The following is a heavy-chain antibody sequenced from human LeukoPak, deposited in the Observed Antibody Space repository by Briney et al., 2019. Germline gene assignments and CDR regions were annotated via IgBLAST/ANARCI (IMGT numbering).Heavy chain of an antibody. CDR3: ARDGSRVRYCSGGSCYRPLNWFDP. CDR2: INHSGST. Sequence: PSETLSLTCAVYGGSFSGYYWSWIRQPPGKGLEWIGEINHSGSTNYNPSLKSRVTTSVDTSKNQFSLKLSSVTAADTAVYYCARDGSRVRYCSGGSCYRPLNWFDPWGQGTLVTVSS. D-gene: IGHD2-15*01. V-gene: IGHV4-34*01. CDR1: GGSFSGYY. J-gene: IGHJ5*02.